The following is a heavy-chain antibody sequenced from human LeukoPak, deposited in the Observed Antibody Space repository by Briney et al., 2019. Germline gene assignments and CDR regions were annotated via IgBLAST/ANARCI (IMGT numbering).Heavy chain of an antibody. Sequence: PGGSLRLSCAASGFTFISFPMSWVRQAPGKGLEWVSAISANGGSTYYADSVKGRFTISRDNSKNTLYLQMNSLRAEDTAVYYCARDFGFSPSSGYSFDYWGQGALVTVSS. CDR1: GFTFISFP. V-gene: IGHV3-23*01. CDR3: ARDFGFSPSSGYSFDY. D-gene: IGHD3-22*01. CDR2: ISANGGST. J-gene: IGHJ4*02.